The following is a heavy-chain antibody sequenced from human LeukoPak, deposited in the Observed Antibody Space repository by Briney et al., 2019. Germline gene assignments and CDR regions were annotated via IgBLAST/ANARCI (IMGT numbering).Heavy chain of an antibody. J-gene: IGHJ2*01. D-gene: IGHD4-23*01. CDR2: IFYTGIT. Sequence: PSETLSLTCTVSGDSIGGSGYYWTWIRQHPGRGLEWIVYIFYTGITYYNTSLRSRITLSVDTSRNQFSLKLNSVTAADTAVYYCARATDGSNWMGWYFDLWGRGTLATVSS. CDR1: GDSIGGSGYY. CDR3: ARATDGSNWMGWYFDL. V-gene: IGHV4-31*03.